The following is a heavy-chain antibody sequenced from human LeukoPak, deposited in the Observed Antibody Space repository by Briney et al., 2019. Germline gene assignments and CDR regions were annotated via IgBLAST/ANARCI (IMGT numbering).Heavy chain of an antibody. CDR2: IIPIFGTA. CDR3: ARAGYCSGGSCPNFRYGMDV. V-gene: IGHV1-69*13. J-gene: IGHJ6*02. CDR1: GGTFSSYA. Sequence: SVKVSCKSSGGTFSSYAIIWVRQAPGQGLEWMGGIIPIFGTANYAQKFQGRVTITADESTSTAYMELSSLRSEDTAVYYCARAGYCSGGSCPNFRYGMDVWGQGTTVTVSS. D-gene: IGHD2-15*01.